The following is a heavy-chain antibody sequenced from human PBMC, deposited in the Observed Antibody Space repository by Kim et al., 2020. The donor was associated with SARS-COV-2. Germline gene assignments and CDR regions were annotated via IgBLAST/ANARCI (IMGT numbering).Heavy chain of an antibody. CDR3: AKGFYYGTGSLDN. CDR2: ISHDGSSK. Sequence: GGSLRLSCAASGFTFSSYGMHWVRQAPGKGLEWVAVISHDGSSKYYAESVKGRFTISRDNSKNTLYLQMNSLRPGDTAVYYCAKGFYYGTGSLDNWGQGTLVTVSS. D-gene: IGHD3-10*01. J-gene: IGHJ4*02. V-gene: IGHV3-30*18. CDR1: GFTFSSYG.